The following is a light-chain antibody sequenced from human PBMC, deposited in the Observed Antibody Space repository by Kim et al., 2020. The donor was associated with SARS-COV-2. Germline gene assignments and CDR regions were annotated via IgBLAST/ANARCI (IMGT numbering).Light chain of an antibody. V-gene: IGLV2-23*01. CDR2: EGS. CDR3: CSYAGSSTGV. J-gene: IGLJ3*02. CDR1: SSDVGSYNL. Sequence: GQTITISCTETSSDVGSYNLVSWYQQHPGKAPKLMIYEGSKRPSGVSNRFSGSKSGNTASLTISGLQAEDEADYYCCSYAGSSTGVFGGGTQLTVL.